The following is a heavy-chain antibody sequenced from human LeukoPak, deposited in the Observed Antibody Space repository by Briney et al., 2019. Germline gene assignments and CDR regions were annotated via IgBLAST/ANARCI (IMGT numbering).Heavy chain of an antibody. CDR3: ARTRYYYNSRSYGAPYYFDY. CDR2: IYYSGST. D-gene: IGHD3-10*01. V-gene: IGHV4-59*08. CDR1: GGSISTYY. Sequence: SETLSLTCTVSGGSISTYYWSWIRQPPGKGLEWIGYIYYSGSTNYNPSLKSRVTISVDTSKNQFSLKLSSVTAADTAVYYCARTRYYYNSRSYGAPYYFDYWGQGTLVTVSS. J-gene: IGHJ4*02.